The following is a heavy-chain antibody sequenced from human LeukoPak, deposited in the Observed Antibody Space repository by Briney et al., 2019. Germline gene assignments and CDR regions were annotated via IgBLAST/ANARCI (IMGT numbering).Heavy chain of an antibody. V-gene: IGHV3-49*03. D-gene: IGHD3-3*01. CDR3: TRSDNYDFWSGYFPN. CDR2: IRSKAYGGTT. CDR1: GFTFGDYA. Sequence: GGSLRLSCTASGFTFGDYAMSWFRQAPGKGLEWVGFIRSKAYGGTTEYAASVKGRFTIPRDDSKSIAYLQMNSLKTEDTAVYYCTRSDNYDFWSGYFPNWGQGTLVTVSS. J-gene: IGHJ4*02.